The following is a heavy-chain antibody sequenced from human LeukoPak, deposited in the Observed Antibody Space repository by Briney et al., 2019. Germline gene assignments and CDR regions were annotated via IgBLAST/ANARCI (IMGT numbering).Heavy chain of an antibody. D-gene: IGHD3-3*01. CDR2: ISYDGSNK. CDR3: ARGSLRFLEWTFDY. CDR1: GFTFSSYA. V-gene: IGHV3-30-3*01. Sequence: GRSLRLSCAASGFTFSSYAVHWVRQAPGKGLEWVAVISYDGSNKYYADSVKGRFTISRDNSKNTLYLQMNSLRAEDTAVYYCARGSLRFLEWTFDYWGQGTLVTVSS. J-gene: IGHJ4*02.